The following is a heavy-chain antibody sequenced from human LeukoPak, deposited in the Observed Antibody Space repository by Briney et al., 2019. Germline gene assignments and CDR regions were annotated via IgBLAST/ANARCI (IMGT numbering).Heavy chain of an antibody. CDR2: IYYSGST. CDR1: GGSISSYY. J-gene: IGHJ6*02. D-gene: IGHD2-15*01. Sequence: SETLSFTCTVSGGSISSYYWSWIRQPPGKGLEWIGYIYYSGSTNYNPSLKSRVTISVDTSKNQFSLKLSSVTAADTAVYYCARDHRRGYCSGGSCYYGMDVWGQGTTVTVSS. CDR3: ARDHRRGYCSGGSCYYGMDV. V-gene: IGHV4-59*01.